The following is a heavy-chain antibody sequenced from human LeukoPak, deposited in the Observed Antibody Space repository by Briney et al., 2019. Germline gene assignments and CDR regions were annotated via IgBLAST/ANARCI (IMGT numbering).Heavy chain of an antibody. V-gene: IGHV3-33*01. Sequence: GGSLRLSCAASGFTFSSYGMHWVRQAPGKGLEWVAVIWYDGSNDYYANSVKGRFTISRDNSKNTLFLHMNSLRAEDTAVYYCARGGYSYGSDYWGQGTLVTVSS. CDR1: GFTFSSYG. CDR3: ARGGYSYGSDY. J-gene: IGHJ4*02. CDR2: IWYDGSND. D-gene: IGHD5-18*01.